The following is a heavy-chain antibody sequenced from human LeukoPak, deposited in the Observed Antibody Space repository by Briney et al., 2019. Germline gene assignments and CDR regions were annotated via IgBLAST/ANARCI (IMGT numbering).Heavy chain of an antibody. V-gene: IGHV3-23*01. CDR2: ISGSGGTI. D-gene: IGHD3-10*02. Sequence: GGSLRLSCAASGFTFSNYAMSWVRQAPGKGLEWVSAISGSGGTIYYADSVKGRFTISRDNAKNSLYLQMNSLRAEDTAVYYCAELGITMIGGVWGKGTTVTISS. J-gene: IGHJ6*04. CDR1: GFTFSNYA. CDR3: AELGITMIGGV.